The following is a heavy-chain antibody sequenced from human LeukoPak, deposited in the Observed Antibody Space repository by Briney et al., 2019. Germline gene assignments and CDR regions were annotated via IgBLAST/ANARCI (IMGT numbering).Heavy chain of an antibody. Sequence: PSETLSPTCTVSGYSISSGYYWGWIRQPPGKGLEWIGSIYHSGSTYYNSSLKSRVTISVDTSKNQFSLKLSSVTAADTAVYYCARFYDSSGHSDYWGQGTLVTVSS. CDR2: IYHSGST. CDR1: GYSISSGYY. J-gene: IGHJ4*02. V-gene: IGHV4-38-2*02. CDR3: ARFYDSSGHSDY. D-gene: IGHD3-22*01.